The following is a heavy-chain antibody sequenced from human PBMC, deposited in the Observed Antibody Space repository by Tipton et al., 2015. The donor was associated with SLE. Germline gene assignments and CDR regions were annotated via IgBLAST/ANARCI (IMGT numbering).Heavy chain of an antibody. CDR2: ISFDGSNK. Sequence: SLRLSCAASGFTFRTYAMHWVRQAPGKGLEWVAVISFDGSNKYYTDSVKGRFTISRDNSKNTQSLQMDSLRPEDTAVYYCARDLHLGELPSAPYYFDYWGQGTLVTVSS. V-gene: IGHV3-30*04. CDR3: ARDLHLGELPSAPYYFDY. J-gene: IGHJ4*02. CDR1: GFTFRTYA. D-gene: IGHD3-16*02.